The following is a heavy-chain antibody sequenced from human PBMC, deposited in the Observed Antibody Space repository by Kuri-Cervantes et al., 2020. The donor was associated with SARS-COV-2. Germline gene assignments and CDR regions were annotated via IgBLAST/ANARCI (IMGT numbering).Heavy chain of an antibody. D-gene: IGHD3-22*01. CDR1: GGSISSHY. CDR3: ARDLHYYDSSGYPHYYYYYMDV. V-gene: IGHV4-59*11. J-gene: IGHJ6*03. Sequence: SETLSLTCTVSGGSISSHYWSWIRQPPGKGLEWIGYIYYSGSTNYNPSLKSRVTISVDTSKNQFSLKLSSVTAADTAVYYRARDLHYYDSSGYPHYYYYYMDVWGKGTTVTDSS. CDR2: IYYSGST.